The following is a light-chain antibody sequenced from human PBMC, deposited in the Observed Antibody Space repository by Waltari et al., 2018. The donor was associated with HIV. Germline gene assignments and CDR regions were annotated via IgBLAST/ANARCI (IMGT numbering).Light chain of an antibody. CDR1: EKITTY. CDR2: ASS. J-gene: IGKJ3*01. V-gene: IGKV1-39*01. Sequence: DIQMTQSPSSVSDSVGDRVTITCRASEKITTYLNWYQQKAGKAPMLLIYASSSLESGVPASFSGSGSGTDVTLPICSLQPEDFATYYFHQTYSTVRGFTFGPWTKVDL. CDR3: HQTYSTVRGFT.